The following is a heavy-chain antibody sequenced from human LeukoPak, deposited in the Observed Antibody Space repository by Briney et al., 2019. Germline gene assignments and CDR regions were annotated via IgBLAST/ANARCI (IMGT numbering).Heavy chain of an antibody. V-gene: IGHV3-7*01. D-gene: IGHD5-18*01. CDR1: GFTFTTYW. J-gene: IGHJ4*02. Sequence: GGSLRLSCAASGFTFTTYWMSGLRQAPGKGLEWVANIKQDGSEKYYVDSVKGRFTISRDNANNSLYLQMNSLRAEDTAVYYCARGSGYSYGRDYWGQGTLVTVSS. CDR2: IKQDGSEK. CDR3: ARGSGYSYGRDY.